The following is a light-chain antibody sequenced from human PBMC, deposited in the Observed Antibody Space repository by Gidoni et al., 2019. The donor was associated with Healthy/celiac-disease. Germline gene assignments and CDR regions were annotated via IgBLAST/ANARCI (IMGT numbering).Light chain of an antibody. Sequence: IRITQSPSSFSASTGDRVTITCRASQGISSYLAWYQQKPGKAPKLLIYAASTLQSGVPSRFSGSGSGTDFTLTISCLQSEDFATYYCQQYYSYPLTFGQGTKLEIK. CDR2: AAS. J-gene: IGKJ2*01. CDR1: QGISSY. V-gene: IGKV1-8*01. CDR3: QQYYSYPLT.